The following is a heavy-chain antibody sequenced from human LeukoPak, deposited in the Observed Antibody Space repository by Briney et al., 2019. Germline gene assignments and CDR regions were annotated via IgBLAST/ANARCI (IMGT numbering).Heavy chain of an antibody. J-gene: IGHJ1*01. V-gene: IGHV3-48*01. CDR1: GFTFSSYS. Sequence: GGSLRLSGAASGFTFSSYSMNWVRQAPGKGLEWVSYISSSSSTIYYADSVKGRFTISRDNAKNSLYLQMNSLRAGDTAVYYCARDHSSGWYRYFQHWGQGTLVTVSS. CDR2: ISSSSSTI. CDR3: ARDHSSGWYRYFQH. D-gene: IGHD6-19*01.